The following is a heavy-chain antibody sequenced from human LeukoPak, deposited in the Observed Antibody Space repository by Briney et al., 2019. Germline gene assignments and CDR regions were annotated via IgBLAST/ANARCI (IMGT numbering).Heavy chain of an antibody. D-gene: IGHD6-13*01. V-gene: IGHV3-7*03. Sequence: PGGSLRLSCEGSAFIFSGHWMNWVRQTPGKGLEWVASIKEDGSERQYVDSVKGRFSISRDNTKGSLFLQLNSLRAEDTAVYYCARAIGYSSSWYPVPFDPWGQGTLVTVSS. CDR1: AFIFSGHW. CDR2: IKEDGSER. J-gene: IGHJ5*02. CDR3: ARAIGYSSSWYPVPFDP.